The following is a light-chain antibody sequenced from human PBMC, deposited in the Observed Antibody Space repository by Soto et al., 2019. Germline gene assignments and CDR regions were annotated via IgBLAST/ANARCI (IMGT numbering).Light chain of an antibody. V-gene: IGKV1-5*01. J-gene: IGKJ2*01. CDR2: DAS. Sequence: DIQMTQSPSTLSASVGDRITITCRASQSVSRRLAWYQQKPGKAPKLLIYDASSLDSGVPSRFSGRGSGTEFTLTISSLQPDDCATYYCHTYNNYSTHTCCQGTKVDIK. CDR3: HTYNNYSTHT. CDR1: QSVSRR.